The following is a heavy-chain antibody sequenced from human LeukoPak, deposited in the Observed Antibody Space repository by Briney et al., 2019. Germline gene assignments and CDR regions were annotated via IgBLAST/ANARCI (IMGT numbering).Heavy chain of an antibody. CDR3: SHVGAVAGYDAFDI. V-gene: IGHV1-18*01. J-gene: IGHJ3*02. CDR2: ISAYNGNT. CDR1: GCTFTSYG. Sequence: GASVKVSCKAFGCTFTSYGISWVRQAPGQGLEWMGWISAYNGNTNYAQKLQGRVTMTTDTSKSTAYMELRSLRSDDTAVYYCSHVGAVAGYDAFDIWGQGTMVTVSS. D-gene: IGHD6-19*01.